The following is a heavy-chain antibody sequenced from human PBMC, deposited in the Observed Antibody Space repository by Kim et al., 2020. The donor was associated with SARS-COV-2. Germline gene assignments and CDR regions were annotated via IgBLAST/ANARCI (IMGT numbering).Heavy chain of an antibody. J-gene: IGHJ4*02. CDR1: GYTFISYS. Sequence: ASVKVSCKASGYTFISYSIHWVRQASGQRPEWMGRISGDSGDTVFSQKFQDRVTLTRDSSASTAYLEVSRLKSEDTAVYYCARGHFYQLPLLWGQGTLITVSS. V-gene: IGHV1-3*01. D-gene: IGHD2-2*01. CDR3: ARGHFYQLPLL. CDR2: ISGDSGDT.